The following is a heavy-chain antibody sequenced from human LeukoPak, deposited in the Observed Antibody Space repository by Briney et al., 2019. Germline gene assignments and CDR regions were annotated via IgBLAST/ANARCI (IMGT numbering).Heavy chain of an antibody. CDR2: IYYSGST. J-gene: IGHJ5*02. CDR3: ARIAAAEGGWFDP. D-gene: IGHD6-13*01. V-gene: IGHV4-39*01. CDR1: GGSISSSSYY. Sequence: SETLSLTCTVSGGSISSSSYYWGWIRHHPGKGLEWIGSIYYSGSTYYNPSLKSRVTISVDTSKNQFSLKLSSVTAADTAVYYCARIAAAEGGWFDPWGQGTLVTVSS.